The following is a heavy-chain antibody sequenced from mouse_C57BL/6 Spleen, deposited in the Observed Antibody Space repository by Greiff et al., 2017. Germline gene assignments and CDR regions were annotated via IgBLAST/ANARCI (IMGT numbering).Heavy chain of an antibody. Sequence: QVQLQQSGPGLVQPSQSLSITCTVSGFSLTSYGVHWVRQSPGKGLEWLGVIWRGGSTDYNAAVMSRLSITKDNSKSQVFFKMNSLQADDTAIYYCAINYYGSSYDYFDYWGQGTTLTVSS. CDR3: AINYYGSSYDYFDY. V-gene: IGHV2-5*01. CDR1: GFSLTSYG. D-gene: IGHD1-1*01. J-gene: IGHJ2*01. CDR2: IWRGGST.